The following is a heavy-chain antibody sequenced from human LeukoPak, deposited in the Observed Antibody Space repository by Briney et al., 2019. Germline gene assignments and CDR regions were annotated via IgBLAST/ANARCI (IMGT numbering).Heavy chain of an antibody. CDR3: ARQEEVAATYYYYYMDV. D-gene: IGHD2-15*01. Sequence: SETLSLTCAVYGGSFSGYYWSWIRQPPGKGLEWIGEINHSGSTNYNPSLKSRVTISVDTSKNQFSLKLSSVTAADTAVYYCARQEEVAATYYYYYMDVWGKGTTVTISS. CDR1: GGSFSGYY. V-gene: IGHV4-34*01. J-gene: IGHJ6*03. CDR2: INHSGST.